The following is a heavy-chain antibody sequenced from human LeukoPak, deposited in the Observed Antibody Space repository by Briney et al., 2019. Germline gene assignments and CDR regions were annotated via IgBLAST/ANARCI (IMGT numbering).Heavy chain of an antibody. D-gene: IGHD2-21*02. CDR2: INPNSGDT. CDR3: AREGSCGGDCYNPTL. J-gene: IGHJ4*02. CDR1: GYTFTSYD. V-gene: IGHV1-2*02. Sequence: ASVKVSCKASGYTFTSYDINWVRQAPGRGLEWMGWINPNSGDTNYARKFQGRVTMTRDTSISTAYMELSSLIFDDTAVYYCAREGSCGGDCYNPTLWGQGTLVTVSS.